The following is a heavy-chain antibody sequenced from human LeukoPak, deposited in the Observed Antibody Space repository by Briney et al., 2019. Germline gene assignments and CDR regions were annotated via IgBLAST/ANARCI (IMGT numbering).Heavy chain of an antibody. CDR1: GFTFSSYW. D-gene: IGHD3-9*01. CDR2: INSDGSST. Sequence: PGGSLRLSCAASGFTFSSYWMHWVRQAPGKGLVWVSRINSDGSSTSYADSVKGRFTISRDNAKNTLYLQMNSLRAQDTAVYYCARDLYYDILTGHYYYYYMDVWGNGTTVTVSS. J-gene: IGHJ6*03. CDR3: ARDLYYDILTGHYYYYYMDV. V-gene: IGHV3-74*01.